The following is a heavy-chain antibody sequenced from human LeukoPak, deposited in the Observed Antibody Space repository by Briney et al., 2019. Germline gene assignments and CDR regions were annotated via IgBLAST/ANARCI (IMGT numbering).Heavy chain of an antibody. CDR2: IYYSGST. V-gene: IGHV4-30-4*08. Sequence: SETLSLTCTVSGGSISSGDYYWSWIRQPPGKGLEWIGYIYYSGSTYYNPSLKSRVTMSVHTSSNQFSLKLRSVTAADTAVYHCARGPSNYEQWFDPWGQGTLATVSS. CDR1: GGSISSGDYY. D-gene: IGHD4-11*01. J-gene: IGHJ5*02. CDR3: ARGPSNYEQWFDP.